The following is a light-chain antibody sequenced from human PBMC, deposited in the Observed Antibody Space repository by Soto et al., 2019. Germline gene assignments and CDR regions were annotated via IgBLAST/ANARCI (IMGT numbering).Light chain of an antibody. CDR3: SSYTSSSTLV. CDR2: DVS. CDR1: SSDVGGYNY. V-gene: IGLV2-14*01. J-gene: IGLJ1*01. Sequence: QSVLTQPASVSGSPGQSITISCTGTSSDVGGYNYVSWYQQHPGKAPKLMIYDVSNRPSGAFNRFSGSKSGNTASLTISGLQAEDEADYYCSSYTSSSTLVFGTGTKVTVL.